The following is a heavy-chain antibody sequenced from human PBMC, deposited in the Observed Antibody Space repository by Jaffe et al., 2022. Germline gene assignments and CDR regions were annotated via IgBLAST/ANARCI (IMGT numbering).Heavy chain of an antibody. Sequence: EVQLVESGGVVVQPGGSLRLSCAASGFTFDDYAMHWVRQAPGKGLEWVSLISWDGGSTYYADSVKGRFTISRDNSKNSLYLQMNSLRAEDTALYYCAKDSGSYDYYFDYWGQGTLVTVSS. V-gene: IGHV3-43D*04. J-gene: IGHJ4*02. CDR1: GFTFDDYA. D-gene: IGHD1-26*01. CDR2: ISWDGGST. CDR3: AKDSGSYDYYFDY.